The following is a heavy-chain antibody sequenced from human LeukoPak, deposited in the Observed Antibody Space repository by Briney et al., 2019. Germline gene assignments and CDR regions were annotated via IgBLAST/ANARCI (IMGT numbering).Heavy chain of an antibody. CDR1: GYTFTGYY. CDR3: ARDDVGFSIDY. D-gene: IGHD1-26*01. Sequence: ASVKVSCKASGYTFTGYYMHWVRQAPGQGLEWMGRINPNSGGTNYAKKFQGRVTITRDTSISTAYMELSRLRSDDTAVYYCARDDVGFSIDYWGQGTLVTVSS. V-gene: IGHV1-2*06. CDR2: INPNSGGT. J-gene: IGHJ4*02.